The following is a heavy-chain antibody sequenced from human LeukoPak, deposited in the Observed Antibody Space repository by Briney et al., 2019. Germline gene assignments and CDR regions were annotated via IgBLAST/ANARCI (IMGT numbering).Heavy chain of an antibody. Sequence: PGGSLRLSCAASGFIFSSYWMSWVRQAPGKGLEWVANIKQDGSEKYYVDSVKGRLTISRDNAKNSLYLQMNSLRAEDTAVYYCAREAAAAHPDFWGQGTLVVVSA. CDR3: AREAAAAHPDF. D-gene: IGHD6-13*01. CDR1: GFIFSSYW. V-gene: IGHV3-7*05. J-gene: IGHJ4*02. CDR2: IKQDGSEK.